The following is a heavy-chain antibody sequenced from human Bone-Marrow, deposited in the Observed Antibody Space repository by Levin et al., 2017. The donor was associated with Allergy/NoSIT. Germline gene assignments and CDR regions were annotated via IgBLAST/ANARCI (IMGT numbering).Heavy chain of an antibody. J-gene: IGHJ6*02. Sequence: GGSLRLSCAVSGFTFNNFAMTWVRQAPGKGLQWVSTISGNGGTTYYTDSVKGRFTISRDNSKNTLSLQMNIQRAEDTAVYYCATDRATGSGSYQYYYFYYGMDVWGQGTTVTVSS. V-gene: IGHV3-23*01. CDR1: GFTFNNFA. CDR2: ISGNGGTT. D-gene: IGHD3-10*01. CDR3: ATDRATGSGSYQYYYFYYGMDV.